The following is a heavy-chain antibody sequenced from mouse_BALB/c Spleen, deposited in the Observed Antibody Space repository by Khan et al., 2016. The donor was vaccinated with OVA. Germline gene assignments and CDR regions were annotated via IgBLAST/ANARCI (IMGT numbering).Heavy chain of an antibody. J-gene: IGHJ4*01. CDR1: GYTFTEYT. Sequence: EVQLQQSGPELVKPGASVKISCKTSGYTFTEYTLHWVKQSHGKSLEWIGVINPKNGVTSYNQKFKGKATVTVDKSSSTAYMEFRSLTSEDSAVYYCGRYARRNWGQGTSVTVSS. CDR2: INPKNGVT. V-gene: IGHV1-18*01. CDR3: GRYARRN.